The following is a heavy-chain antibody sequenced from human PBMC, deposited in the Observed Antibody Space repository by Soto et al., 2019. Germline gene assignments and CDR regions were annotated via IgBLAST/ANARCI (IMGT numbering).Heavy chain of an antibody. D-gene: IGHD3-10*01. V-gene: IGHV4-34*01. CDR2: FNRSGST. CDR3: ARDPFGVRGSGTDP. Sequence: SETLSLTCAVYGGSFSGYYWTWIRQPPGTGLEWIREFNRSGSTNYNPSLKCRVTLSVDTSKNQFSLRLSSMTAADTAVYYCARDPFGVRGSGTDPRGLGTLVTVSS. CDR1: GGSFSGYY. J-gene: IGHJ5*02.